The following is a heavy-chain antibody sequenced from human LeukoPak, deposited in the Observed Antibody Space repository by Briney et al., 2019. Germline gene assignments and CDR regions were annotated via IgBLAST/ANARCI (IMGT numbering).Heavy chain of an antibody. V-gene: IGHV3-11*06. CDR2: ISSSSSYT. D-gene: IGHD4-17*01. CDR1: GFTFSDYY. Sequence: GGSLRLSCAASGFTFSDYYMSWIRQAPGKGLEWVSYISSSSSYTNYADSVKGRFTISRDNAKNSLYLQMNSQRAEDTAVYYCARVRTLDDYGDYFDYWGQGTLVTVSS. CDR3: ARVRTLDDYGDYFDY. J-gene: IGHJ4*02.